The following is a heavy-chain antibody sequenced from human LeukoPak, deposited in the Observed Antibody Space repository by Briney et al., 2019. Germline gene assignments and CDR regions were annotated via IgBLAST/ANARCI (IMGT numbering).Heavy chain of an antibody. V-gene: IGHV3-23*01. D-gene: IGHD3-3*01. CDR2: ISGSGGST. Sequence: GGSLRLSCAAPGFTFSSYAMSWVRQAPGKGLEWVSTISGSGGSTNYADSVKGRFTISRDNSKNTLYLQMNSLRAEDTAVYYCAKDPDFWSGYGWDYWGQGTLVTVSS. CDR1: GFTFSSYA. CDR3: AKDPDFWSGYGWDY. J-gene: IGHJ4*02.